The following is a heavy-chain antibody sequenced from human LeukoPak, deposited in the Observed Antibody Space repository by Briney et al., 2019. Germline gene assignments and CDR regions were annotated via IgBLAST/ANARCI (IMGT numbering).Heavy chain of an antibody. CDR2: IKQDGSEK. J-gene: IGHJ4*02. CDR1: GFSFSSYW. D-gene: IGHD5-18*01. V-gene: IGHV3-7*01. Sequence: GGSLRLSCAASGFSFSSYWMSWVRQAPGKGLEWVANIKQDGSEKYYVDSVKGRFTISRDNAKNSLYLQMNSLRAEDTAVYYCVLPYSYGYFDYWGQGTLVTVFS. CDR3: VLPYSYGYFDY.